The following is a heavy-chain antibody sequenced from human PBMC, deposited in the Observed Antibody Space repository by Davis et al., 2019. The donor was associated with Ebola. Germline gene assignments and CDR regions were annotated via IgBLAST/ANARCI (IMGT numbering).Heavy chain of an antibody. J-gene: IGHJ4*02. V-gene: IGHV4-39*01. CDR1: GGSISSSSYY. D-gene: IGHD3-22*01. Sequence: MPGGSLRLSCTVSGGSISSSSYYWGWIRQPPGKGLEWIGSIYYSWSTYYNPSLKSRVTISVDTSKNQFSLKLSSVTAADTAVYYCAIPNTYYYDSSGYYGQYYFDYWGQGTLVTVSS. CDR2: IYYSWST. CDR3: AIPNTYYYDSSGYYGQYYFDY.